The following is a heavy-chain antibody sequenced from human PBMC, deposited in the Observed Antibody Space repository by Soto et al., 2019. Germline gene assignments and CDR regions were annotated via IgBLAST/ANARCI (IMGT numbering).Heavy chain of an antibody. V-gene: IGHV3-48*01. Sequence: GGSLILSCAASGFTFVSYSMNWVRQAPGKGLEWVSFILSSSGVIYYADSVKGRFTISRDNAKNSLYLQMNSLRAEDTAVYYCARDLRAPQVATAMPYYMDVWGKGTTVTVSS. CDR2: ILSSSGVI. CDR3: ARDLRAPQVATAMPYYMDV. J-gene: IGHJ6*03. CDR1: GFTFVSYS. D-gene: IGHD2-2*01.